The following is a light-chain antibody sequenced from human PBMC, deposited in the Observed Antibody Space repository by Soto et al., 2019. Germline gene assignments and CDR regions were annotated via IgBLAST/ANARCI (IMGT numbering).Light chain of an antibody. V-gene: IGLV2-23*02. CDR1: SSDVGNYDL. CDR2: EVN. J-gene: IGLJ1*01. Sequence: QPVLTQPASVSGSPGQSITISCTGTSSDVGNYDLVSWFLHHPGKAPKLLIYEVNERPSGVSNRFSGSKSGNTASLTISGLQAEDEADYYCCSYAGPTTYYVFGPGTKLTVL. CDR3: CSYAGPTTYYV.